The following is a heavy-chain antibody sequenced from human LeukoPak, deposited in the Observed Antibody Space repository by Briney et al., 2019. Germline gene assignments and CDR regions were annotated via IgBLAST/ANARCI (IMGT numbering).Heavy chain of an antibody. CDR3: AKDIARVVTAILDY. Sequence: GGSLRLSCAASGFTFDDYAMHWVRQAPGKGLEWVSGVSWNSGSIGYADSVKGRFTISRDNAKNSLYLQMNSLRAEDMALYYCAKDIARVVTAILDYWGQGTLVTVSS. CDR2: VSWNSGSI. V-gene: IGHV3-9*03. D-gene: IGHD2-21*02. CDR1: GFTFDDYA. J-gene: IGHJ4*02.